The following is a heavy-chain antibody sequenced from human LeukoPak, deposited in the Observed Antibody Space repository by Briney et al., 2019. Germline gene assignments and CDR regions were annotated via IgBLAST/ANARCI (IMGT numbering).Heavy chain of an antibody. CDR3: ASKRVGATMGYYFDY. J-gene: IGHJ4*02. D-gene: IGHD1-26*01. CDR1: GGTFSSYA. V-gene: IGHV1-69*05. Sequence: SVKVSCKASGGTFSSYAISWVRQAPGQGLEWMGGIIPIFGTANYAQKSQGRVTITTDESTSTAYMELSSLRSEDTAVYYCASKRVGATMGYYFDYWGQGTLVTVSS. CDR2: IIPIFGTA.